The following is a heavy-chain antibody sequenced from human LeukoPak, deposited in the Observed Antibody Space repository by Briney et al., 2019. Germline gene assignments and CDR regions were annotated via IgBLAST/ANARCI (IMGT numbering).Heavy chain of an antibody. V-gene: IGHV3-53*01. J-gene: IGHJ1*01. CDR2: IYSGGST. Sequence: GGSLRLSCAASGFTVSINYMSWVRQAPGKGLEWVSVIYSGGSTYYADSVKGRFTISRDNSKNTLYLQMNSLRAEDTAVYYCARDLFGSGSVLQHWGQGTLVTVSS. CDR1: GFTVSINY. CDR3: ARDLFGSGSVLQH. D-gene: IGHD3-10*01.